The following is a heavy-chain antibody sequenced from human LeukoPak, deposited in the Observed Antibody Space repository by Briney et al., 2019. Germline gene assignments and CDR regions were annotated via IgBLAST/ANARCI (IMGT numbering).Heavy chain of an antibody. D-gene: IGHD1-26*01. CDR1: GGSLSPYY. Sequence: SETLSLTCSVSGGSLSPYYWSWIRQPPGKGLEWIGYVYYSGSTNYNPSLKSRVSISIHTSRNQFSLNLDSVTAADTAVYYCARVEATENYYYYYMDVWGKGTTVTVSS. V-gene: IGHV4-59*01. CDR2: VYYSGST. J-gene: IGHJ6*03. CDR3: ARVEATENYYYYYMDV.